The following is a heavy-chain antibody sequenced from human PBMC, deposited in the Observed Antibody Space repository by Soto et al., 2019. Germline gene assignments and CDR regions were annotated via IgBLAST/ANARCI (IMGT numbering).Heavy chain of an antibody. V-gene: IGHV3-23*01. J-gene: IGHJ3*01. D-gene: IGHD4-17*01. Sequence: EAQLLESGGELVQPGGSLRLSCAASGIMFSSYAMMWLRQAPGRGLEWVSAITGGGGTTYYADSVKGRFTISRDKSKNTLYLQMNSLRAEDTAIYYCAKDPNGDYVGAFDSWGQGTKVTVSS. CDR2: ITGGGGTT. CDR1: GIMFSSYA. CDR3: AKDPNGDYVGAFDS.